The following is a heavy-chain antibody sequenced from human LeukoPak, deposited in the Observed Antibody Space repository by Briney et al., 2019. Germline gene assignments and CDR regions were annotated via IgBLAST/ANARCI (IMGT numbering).Heavy chain of an antibody. CDR3: AKANYGDYVYFDY. J-gene: IGHJ4*02. CDR1: GFTFDDYA. CDR2: ISWNSGSI. V-gene: IGHV3-9*01. Sequence: GGSLRLSCAASGFTFDDYAMHWVRQAPGKGLEWVSGISWNSGSIGYADSVKGRFTISRDNAKNSLYLQMNSLRAEDTALYYCAKANYGDYVYFDYWGQGTLVTVSS. D-gene: IGHD4-17*01.